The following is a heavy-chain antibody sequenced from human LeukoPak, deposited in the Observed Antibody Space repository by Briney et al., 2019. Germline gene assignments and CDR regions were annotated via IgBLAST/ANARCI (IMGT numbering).Heavy chain of an antibody. CDR3: AKDPYSYGYPYYFDY. CDR2: ISGSGGST. D-gene: IGHD5-18*01. CDR1: GFTFSSYA. V-gene: IGHV3-23*01. J-gene: IGHJ4*02. Sequence: GGSLRLSCAASGFTFSSYAMSGVRQAPGKGLEWVSAISGSGGSTYYADSVKGRFTISRDNSKNTLYLQMNSLRAEDAAVYYCAKDPYSYGYPYYFDYWGQGTLVTVSS.